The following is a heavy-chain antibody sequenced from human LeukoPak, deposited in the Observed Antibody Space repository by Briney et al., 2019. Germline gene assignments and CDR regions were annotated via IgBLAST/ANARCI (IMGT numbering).Heavy chain of an antibody. Sequence: SVQVPCKACGGTFSRYAISWVRQAPGQGLEWMGGIIPLFGTANYAQKFQGRVTITADESTSIAYMELSSLRSEDTAVYYGARGPRTVTISESAGGVDYWGQGTRATVSS. D-gene: IGHD4-17*01. CDR1: GGTFSRYA. CDR2: IIPLFGTA. CDR3: ARGPRTVTISESAGGVDY. J-gene: IGHJ4*02. V-gene: IGHV1-69*13.